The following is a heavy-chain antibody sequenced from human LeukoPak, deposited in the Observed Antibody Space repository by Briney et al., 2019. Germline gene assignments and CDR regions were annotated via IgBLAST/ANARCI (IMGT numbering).Heavy chain of an antibody. D-gene: IGHD1-26*01. Sequence: SETLSLTCTVSGGSISSYYWSWIRQPPGKGLEWIGYIYYSGSTNYNPSLKSRVTISVDTSKNQFSLKLSSVTAADTAVYYCARSPPSGTTDYWGQGTLVTVSP. CDR2: IYYSGST. CDR1: GGSISSYY. CDR3: ARSPPSGTTDY. J-gene: IGHJ4*02. V-gene: IGHV4-59*01.